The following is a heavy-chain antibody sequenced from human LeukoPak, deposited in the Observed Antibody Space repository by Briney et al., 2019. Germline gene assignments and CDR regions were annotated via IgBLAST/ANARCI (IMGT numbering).Heavy chain of an antibody. CDR3: ARELAAAGLQPFDY. J-gene: IGHJ4*02. V-gene: IGHV3-21*01. D-gene: IGHD6-13*01. Sequence: GSLRLSCAASGFTFSSYSMNWVRQAPGKGLEWVSSISSSSSYIYYADSVKGRFTISRDNAKNSLYLQMNSLRAEDTAVYYCARELAAAGLQPFDYWGQGTLVTVSS. CDR2: ISSSSSYI. CDR1: GFTFSSYS.